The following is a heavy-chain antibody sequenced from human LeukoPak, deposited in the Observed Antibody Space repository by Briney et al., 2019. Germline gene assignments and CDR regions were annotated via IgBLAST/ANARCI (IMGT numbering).Heavy chain of an antibody. D-gene: IGHD7-27*01. CDR3: ARGPPNWGFDS. V-gene: IGHV1-3*01. CDR2: INAGNGNT. CDR1: GYTFTSYA. Sequence: GASVKVSCKASGYTFTSYAMHWVRQAPGQRLEWMGWINAGNGNTKYSQKFQGRVTMTRDTSVSTAYMELNSLRSEDTAVYYCARGPPNWGFDSWGQGTLVTVSS. J-gene: IGHJ4*02.